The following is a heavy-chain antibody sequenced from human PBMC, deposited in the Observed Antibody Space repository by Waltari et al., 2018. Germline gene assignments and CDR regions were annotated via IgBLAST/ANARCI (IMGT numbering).Heavy chain of an antibody. CDR3: AIVNTMIRGISPPLDV. D-gene: IGHD3-10*01. V-gene: IGHV4-34*01. CDR1: GESFRGSR. CDR2: INYGGGT. J-gene: IGHJ6*04. Sequence: QVQLQQWGAGLLKPSETRSLTCAVYGESFRGSRWTWIRQPPGKWLEWIGEINYGGGTNYKPSLKRRVTISVDPSKSQFSLKLNSVTAAATGLYYCAIVNTMIRGISPPLDVWGRGATVTVSS.